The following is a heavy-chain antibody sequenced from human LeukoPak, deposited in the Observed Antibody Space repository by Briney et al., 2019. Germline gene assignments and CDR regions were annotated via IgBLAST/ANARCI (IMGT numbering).Heavy chain of an antibody. D-gene: IGHD2-21*02. CDR2: IKADGSEK. Sequence: SGGSLRLSCAASGFTFSSYWMSWVRQAPGKGLEWVANIKADGSEKYYVDSVKGRFTISRDNAKNSLYLQMNSLRAEDTAVYYCARDFGTIVVVTAIVDWGQGTLVTVSS. V-gene: IGHV3-7*01. J-gene: IGHJ4*02. CDR1: GFTFSSYW. CDR3: ARDFGTIVVVTAIVD.